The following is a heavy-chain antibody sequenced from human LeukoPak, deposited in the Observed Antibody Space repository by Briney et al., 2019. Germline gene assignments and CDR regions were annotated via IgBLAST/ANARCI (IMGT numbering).Heavy chain of an antibody. J-gene: IGHJ4*02. CDR3: ARRAGDYSHPYDY. CDR2: IYSGGSA. D-gene: IGHD3-22*01. V-gene: IGHV3-53*01. CDR1: GFTVSSNS. Sequence: GGSLRLSCTVSGFTVSSNSMSWVRQAPGKGLEWVSFIYSGGSAHNSDSVKGRFTISRDNSKNTLYLQMNSLRAEDTAVYYCARRAGDYSHPYDYWGQGTLVTVSS.